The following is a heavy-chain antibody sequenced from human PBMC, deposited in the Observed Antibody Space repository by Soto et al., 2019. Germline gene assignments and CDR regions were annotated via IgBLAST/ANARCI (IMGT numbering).Heavy chain of an antibody. V-gene: IGHV1-69*13. CDR1: GGTFSSYA. J-gene: IGHJ4*02. D-gene: IGHD5-12*01. Sequence: GASVKVSCKASGGTFSSYAIGWVRQAPGQGLEWMGGIIPIFGTANYAQKFQGRVTITADESTSTAYMELSSLRSEDTAVYYCARDRERWLQLAQFDYWGQGTLVTVSS. CDR3: ARDRERWLQLAQFDY. CDR2: IIPIFGTA.